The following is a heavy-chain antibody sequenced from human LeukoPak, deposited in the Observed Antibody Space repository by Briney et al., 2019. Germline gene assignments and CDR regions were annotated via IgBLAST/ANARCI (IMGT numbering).Heavy chain of an antibody. CDR3: ARRHPYNTGLIDY. CDR2: IDPKSGDT. D-gene: IGHD6-19*01. V-gene: IGHV1-2*06. Sequence: GASVKVSCKASGYTFTGYYIHWVRQAPGQGLEWMGRIDPKSGDTKYPQKFQGRITMTRETSTSTGYMELSGLRSDDTAIFYCARRHPYNTGLIDYWGQGTLVTVSS. CDR1: GYTFTGYY. J-gene: IGHJ4*02.